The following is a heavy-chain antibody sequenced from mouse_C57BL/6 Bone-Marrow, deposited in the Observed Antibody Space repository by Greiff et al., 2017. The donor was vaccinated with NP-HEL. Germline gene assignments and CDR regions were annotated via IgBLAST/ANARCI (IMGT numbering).Heavy chain of an antibody. CDR1: GYAFTNYL. V-gene: IGHV1-54*01. CDR3: ARLRASWFAY. CDR2: INPGSGGT. Sequence: VKLQESGAELVRPGTSVKVSCKASGYAFTNYLIEWVKQRPGQGLEWIGVINPGSGGTNYNEKFKGKATLTADKSSSTAYMQLSSLTSEDSAVYFCARLRASWFAYWGQGTLVTVSA. J-gene: IGHJ3*01. D-gene: IGHD3-1*01.